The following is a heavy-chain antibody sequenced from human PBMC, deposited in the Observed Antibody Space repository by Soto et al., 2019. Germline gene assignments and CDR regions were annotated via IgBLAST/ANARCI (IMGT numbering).Heavy chain of an antibody. CDR3: APLSVSLSGPYGIHV. CDR1: GYSVSSSDYY. D-gene: IGHD2-15*01. J-gene: IGHJ6*02. Sequence: PSETLSLTCTVSGYSVSSSDYYWAWIRQPPGKGLEWIGSIFYTGLTFYNPSLKSRVSLSVDTPKNQFSVRLNSVTAADTAVYYCAPLSVSLSGPYGIHVWGQGTTVTVSS. CDR2: IFYTGLT. V-gene: IGHV4-39*01.